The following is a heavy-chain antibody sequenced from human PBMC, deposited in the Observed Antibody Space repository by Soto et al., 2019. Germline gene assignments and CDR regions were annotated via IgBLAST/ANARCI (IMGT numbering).Heavy chain of an antibody. J-gene: IGHJ4*02. CDR1: GFSLSPTRVG. CDR2: IYWDDDK. V-gene: IGHV2-5*02. Sequence: QITLKESGPTLVKPTQTLTLTCTFSGFSLSPTRVGVGWIRQPPGKALEWLAVIYWDDDKRYSPSLKNRLTITQDPSKNQVVLTMTNMDPLDTATYYCAHRRSFGSSWFYFDYWSQGTLVTVSS. CDR3: AHRRSFGSSWFYFDY. D-gene: IGHD6-13*01.